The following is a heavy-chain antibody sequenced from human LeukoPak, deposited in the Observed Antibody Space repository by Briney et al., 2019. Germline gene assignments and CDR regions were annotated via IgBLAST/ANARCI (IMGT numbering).Heavy chain of an antibody. CDR1: GFIFDHHG. V-gene: IGHV3-30*02. CDR2: IRYDGRDK. Sequence: GGSLRLSCAASGFIFDHHGMHWVRQAPGKGLEWVSFIRYDGRDKDYAVSVKGRFTVSRDSSKNTVYLQMNSLRVEDTAVYYCARDRDGGNFFFDYWGQGTLATVSS. J-gene: IGHJ4*02. D-gene: IGHD4-23*01. CDR3: ARDRDGGNFFFDY.